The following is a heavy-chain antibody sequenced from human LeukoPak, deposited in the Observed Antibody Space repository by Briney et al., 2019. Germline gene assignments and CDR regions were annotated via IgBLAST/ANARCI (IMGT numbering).Heavy chain of an antibody. J-gene: IGHJ4*02. D-gene: IGHD4-23*01. CDR2: ISGSGGST. V-gene: IGHV3-23*01. Sequence: GGSLRLSCAVSGFSFSSYAMSWVRQAPGKGLEWVSAISGSGGSTHYADSVKGRFTISRDNSKNTLYLQMNSLRAEDTALYYCAIGPGGVFHYWGQGTLVTVSS. CDR1: GFSFSSYA. CDR3: AIGPGGVFHY.